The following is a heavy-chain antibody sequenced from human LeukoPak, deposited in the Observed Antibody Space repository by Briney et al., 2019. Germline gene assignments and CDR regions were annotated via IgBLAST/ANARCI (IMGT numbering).Heavy chain of an antibody. V-gene: IGHV1-46*01. J-gene: IGHJ4*02. CDR2: ISPAVGET. Sequence: ASVKASCKASGYTFTTYFMHWLRQAPGQGLEWMGIISPAVGETAYAEKFQGRVTMTRDTSTSTVYMELSSLTSEDTGMYYCARKFSGSSPIDYWGQGTLVTVSS. D-gene: IGHD6-25*01. CDR3: ARKFSGSSPIDY. CDR1: GYTFTTYF.